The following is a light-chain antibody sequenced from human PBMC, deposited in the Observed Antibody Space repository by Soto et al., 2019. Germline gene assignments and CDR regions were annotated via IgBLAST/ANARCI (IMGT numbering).Light chain of an antibody. Sequence: QSVLTQPPSASGTPGQRVTISCSGSSSNIKSSTISWYQQLPGTAPKLLIYSNNQRPSGVPDRFSGSKSGTSASLAISGLQSEDEAEYYCAAWDDNLSLLFGGGTRLT. CDR3: AAWDDNLSLL. CDR2: SNN. J-gene: IGLJ2*01. CDR1: SSNIKSST. V-gene: IGLV1-44*01.